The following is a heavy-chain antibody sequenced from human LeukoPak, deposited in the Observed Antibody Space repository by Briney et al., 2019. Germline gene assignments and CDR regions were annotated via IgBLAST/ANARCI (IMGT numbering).Heavy chain of an antibody. CDR1: GGSISSSNW. V-gene: IGHV4-4*02. J-gene: IGHJ6*03. CDR2: IYYSGST. Sequence: NPSETLSLTCAVSGGSISSSNWWSWVRQPPGKGLEWIGNIYYSGSTNYNPSLKSRVTISVGTSKNQFSLELSSVTAADTAVYYCTRGSIAYYYMDVWGKGTTVTISS. CDR3: TRGSIAYYYMDV. D-gene: IGHD3-22*01.